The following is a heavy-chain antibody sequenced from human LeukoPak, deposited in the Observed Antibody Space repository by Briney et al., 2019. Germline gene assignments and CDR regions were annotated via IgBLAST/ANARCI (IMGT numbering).Heavy chain of an antibody. D-gene: IGHD2-2*02. CDR1: GFTFSSYY. CDR3: VRYRREGLYYFDY. CDR2: IKEDGSQK. V-gene: IGHV3-7*01. J-gene: IGHJ4*02. Sequence: GGSLRLSCAASGFTFSSYYMGWVRQAPGKGLEWVANIKEDGSQKYYVDSVKGRFTISRDNADNSLDLQMDSLTDEDTAVYYCVRYRREGLYYFDYWGQGTLVTVSS.